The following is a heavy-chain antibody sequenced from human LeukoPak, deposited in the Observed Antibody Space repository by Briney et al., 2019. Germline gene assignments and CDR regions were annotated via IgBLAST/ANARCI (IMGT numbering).Heavy chain of an antibody. Sequence: PSETLSLTCAVYGGSFSGYYWSWIRQPPGKGLEWIGEINHSGSTNYNPSLKSRVTISVDTSNNQFSLKLSSVTAADPAVYYCARVATIPYYYYGMDVWGQGTTVTVSS. CDR3: ARVATIPYYYYGMDV. D-gene: IGHD5-12*01. CDR1: GGSFSGYY. J-gene: IGHJ6*02. CDR2: INHSGST. V-gene: IGHV4-34*01.